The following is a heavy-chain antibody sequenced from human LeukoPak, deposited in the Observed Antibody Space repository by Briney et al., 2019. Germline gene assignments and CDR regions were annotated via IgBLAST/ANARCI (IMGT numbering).Heavy chain of an antibody. CDR3: ARAKGIAAAGPHFDY. CDR2: IIPIFGTA. D-gene: IGHD6-13*01. V-gene: IGHV1-69*05. Sequence: SVKVSCKASGGTFSSYAISWVRQAPGQGLEWMGGIIPIFGTANYAQKFQGRVTITTDESTSTAYMELSSLRSEDTAVYYCARAKGIAAAGPHFDYWGQGTLVTVSS. CDR1: GGTFSSYA. J-gene: IGHJ4*02.